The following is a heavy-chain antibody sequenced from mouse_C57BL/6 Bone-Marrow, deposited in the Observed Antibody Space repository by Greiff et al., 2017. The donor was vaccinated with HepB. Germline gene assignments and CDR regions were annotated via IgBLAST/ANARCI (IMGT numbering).Heavy chain of an antibody. D-gene: IGHD2-4*01. CDR2: IYPYNGVS. J-gene: IGHJ2*01. CDR1: GYSFTGYY. V-gene: IGHV1-31*01. Sequence: DVQLQESGPELVKPGASVKISCKASGYSFTGYYMHWVKQSHGNILDWIGYIYPYNGVSSYNQKFKGKATLTVDKSSSTAYMELRSLTSEDSAVYYCARKGDYDGSYYFDYWGQGTTLTVSS. CDR3: ARKGDYDGSYYFDY.